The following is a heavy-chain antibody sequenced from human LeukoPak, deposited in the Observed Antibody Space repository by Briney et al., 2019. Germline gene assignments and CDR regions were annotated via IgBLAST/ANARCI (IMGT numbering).Heavy chain of an antibody. J-gene: IGHJ4*02. V-gene: IGHV3-30*03. CDR3: TRALYGGNSNFNY. D-gene: IGHD4-23*01. CDR2: ISFDGSNK. CDR1: GFTFSNYG. Sequence: GSLRLSCATSGFTFSNYGMHWVRQAPGKGLEWVAVISFDGSNKFYSDSLKGRFTISRDNAKNSLYLQMNSLRAEDTAVYYCTRALYGGNSNFNYWGQGTLVTVSS.